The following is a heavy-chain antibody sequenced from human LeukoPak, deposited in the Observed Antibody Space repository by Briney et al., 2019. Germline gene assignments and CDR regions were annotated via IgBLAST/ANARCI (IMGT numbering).Heavy chain of an antibody. CDR3: ARDLYYDSSGPDY. J-gene: IGHJ4*02. Sequence: ASEKVSCKASGYTFTGYYMHWVRQAPGQGLEWMGWINPNSGGTNYAQKFQGRVTMTRDTSISTPYMELSRLRSDDTAVYYCARDLYYDSSGPDYWGQGTLVTVSS. D-gene: IGHD3-22*01. V-gene: IGHV1-2*02. CDR2: INPNSGGT. CDR1: GYTFTGYY.